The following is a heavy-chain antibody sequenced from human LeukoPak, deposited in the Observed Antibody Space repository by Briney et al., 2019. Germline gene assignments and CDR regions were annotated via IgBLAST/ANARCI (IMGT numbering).Heavy chain of an antibody. J-gene: IGHJ4*02. CDR1: GGSFSGYY. CDR2: INHSGST. CDR3: ARGGYGSGWFVGPPVIDY. V-gene: IGHV4-34*01. Sequence: PSETLSLTCAVYGGSFSGYYWSWIRQPPGKGLEWIGEINHSGSTNYNPSLKSRVTISVDTSKNQFSLKLSSVTAADTAVYYCARGGYGSGWFVGPPVIDYWGQGTLVTVSS. D-gene: IGHD6-19*01.